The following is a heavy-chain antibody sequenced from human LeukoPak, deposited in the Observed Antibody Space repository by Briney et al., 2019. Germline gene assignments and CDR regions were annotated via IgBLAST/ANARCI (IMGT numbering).Heavy chain of an antibody. J-gene: IGHJ4*02. CDR3: ARFYWFGELGTYYFDY. Sequence: GESLKISCKGSGCSFTSYWIGWVRQMSGKGLEWMGIIYPGDSDTRYSPSFQGQVTISADKSISTAYLQWSSLKASDTAMYYCARFYWFGELGTYYFDYWGQGTLVTVSS. CDR2: IYPGDSDT. CDR1: GCSFTSYW. D-gene: IGHD3-10*01. V-gene: IGHV5-51*01.